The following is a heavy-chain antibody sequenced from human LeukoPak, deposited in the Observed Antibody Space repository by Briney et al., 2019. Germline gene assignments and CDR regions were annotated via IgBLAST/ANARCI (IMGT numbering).Heavy chain of an antibody. CDR1: GYTFTGYY. V-gene: IGHV1-2*02. CDR3: ARSPPLLRYFDWLSPYFDY. CDR2: INPNSGGT. D-gene: IGHD3-9*01. Sequence: GASVKVSCKASGYTFTGYYMHWVRQAPGQGLEWMGWINPNSGGTNYAQKFQGRVTMARDTSISTAYMELSRLRSDDTAVYYCARSPPLLRYFDWLSPYFDYWGQGTLVTVSS. J-gene: IGHJ4*02.